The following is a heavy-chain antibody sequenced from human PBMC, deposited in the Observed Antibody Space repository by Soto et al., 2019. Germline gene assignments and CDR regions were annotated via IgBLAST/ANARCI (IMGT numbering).Heavy chain of an antibody. V-gene: IGHV3-30-3*01. CDR3: ASPGGDYFLNWFDP. Sequence: QVQLVESGGGVVQPGRSLRLSCAASGFTFSSYAMHWVRQAPGKGLEWVAVISYDGSNKYYADSVKGRFTISRDNSKNTLYLQMNRLRAEDTAVYYCASPGGDYFLNWFDPWGQGTLVTVSS. CDR1: GFTFSSYA. CDR2: ISYDGSNK. D-gene: IGHD2-21*02. J-gene: IGHJ5*02.